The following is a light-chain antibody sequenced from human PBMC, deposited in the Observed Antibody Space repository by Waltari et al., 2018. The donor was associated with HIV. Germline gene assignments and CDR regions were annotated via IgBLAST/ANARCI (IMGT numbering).Light chain of an antibody. J-gene: IGKJ1*01. CDR3: QQYDNWPPR. CDR2: GAS. Sequence: EIVMTQSPDSLSMSPGERATLSCRASQSISNNLAWYLQRPGQAPSLRIYGASTMATGIPARFSGSGAGTEFTLTISSLQPEDFALYYSQQYDNWPPRFGQGTKVEIK. CDR1: QSISNN. V-gene: IGKV3-15*01.